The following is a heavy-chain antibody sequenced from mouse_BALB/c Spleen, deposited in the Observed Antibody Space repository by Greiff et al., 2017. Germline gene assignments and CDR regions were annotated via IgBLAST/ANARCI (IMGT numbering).Heavy chain of an antibody. CDR3: ASGDVGFAY. CDR1: GFNIKDTY. D-gene: IGHD3-3*01. CDR2: IDPANGNT. J-gene: IGHJ3*01. Sequence: EVKLLESGAELVKPGASVKLSCTASGFNIKDTYMHWVKQRPEQGLEWIGRIDPANGNTKYDPKFQGKATITADTSSNTAYLQLSSLTSEDTAVYYCASGDVGFAYWGQGTLVTVSA. V-gene: IGHV14-3*02.